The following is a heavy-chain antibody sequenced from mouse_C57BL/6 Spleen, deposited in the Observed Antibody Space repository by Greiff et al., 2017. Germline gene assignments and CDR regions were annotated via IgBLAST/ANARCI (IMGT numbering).Heavy chain of an antibody. CDR3: AKTAQATVAMDY. V-gene: IGHV5-4*01. D-gene: IGHD3-2*02. CDR2: ISDGGSYT. J-gene: IGHJ4*01. Sequence: EVQVVESGGGLVKPGGSLKLSCAASGFTFSSYAMSWVRQTPEKRLEWVATISDGGSYTYYPDNVKGRFTISRDNAKNNLYLQMSHLKSEDTAMYYCAKTAQATVAMDYWGQGTSVTVSS. CDR1: GFTFSSYA.